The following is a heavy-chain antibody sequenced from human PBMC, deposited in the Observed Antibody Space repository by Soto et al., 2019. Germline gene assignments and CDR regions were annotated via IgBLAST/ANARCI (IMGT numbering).Heavy chain of an antibody. Sequence: GGSPRLSCAASGFTFDDYAMHWVRQAPGKGLEWVSGISWNSGSIGYADSVKGRFTISRDNAKNSLYLQMNSLRAEDTALYYCAKSHTFGGVIVSAYYYYGMDVWGQGTTVTVSS. CDR2: ISWNSGSI. CDR3: AKSHTFGGVIVSAYYYYGMDV. CDR1: GFTFDDYA. V-gene: IGHV3-9*01. J-gene: IGHJ6*02. D-gene: IGHD3-16*02.